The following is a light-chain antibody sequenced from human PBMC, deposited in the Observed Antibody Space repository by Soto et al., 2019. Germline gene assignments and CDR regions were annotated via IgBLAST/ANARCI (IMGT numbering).Light chain of an antibody. Sequence: QSVLTQSPSASASLGASVKLTCTLSSGHSSYAIAWHQQQPEKGPRYLMKLNSDGSHSKGDGIPDRFSGSSSGAERYLTIASRQSEDEADYSCQTWGTGIWLFGGWTKLTVL. V-gene: IGLV4-69*01. CDR1: SGHSSYA. CDR2: LNSDGSH. J-gene: IGLJ3*02. CDR3: QTWGTGIWL.